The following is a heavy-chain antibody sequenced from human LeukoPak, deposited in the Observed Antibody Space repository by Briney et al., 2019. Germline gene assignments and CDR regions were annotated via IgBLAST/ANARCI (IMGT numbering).Heavy chain of an antibody. D-gene: IGHD4-23*01. Sequence: ASVKVSCKASGYTFTGYYMHWVRQAPGQGLEWMGWINPNSGGTNYAQKFQGRVTMTRDTSTSTVYMELSSLRSEDTAVYYCARDPTYGGKGDYWGQGTLVTVSS. V-gene: IGHV1-2*02. CDR1: GYTFTGYY. J-gene: IGHJ4*02. CDR2: INPNSGGT. CDR3: ARDPTYGGKGDY.